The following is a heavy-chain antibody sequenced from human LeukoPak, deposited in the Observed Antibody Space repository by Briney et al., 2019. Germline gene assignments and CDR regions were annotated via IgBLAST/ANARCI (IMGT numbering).Heavy chain of an antibody. CDR3: ATVPIMAAPDAFDI. D-gene: IGHD5-12*01. J-gene: IGHJ3*02. CDR1: GFTVSSNY. Sequence: GGSLRLSCAASGFTVSSNYMSWVRQAPGKGLEWVSVIYSGGSTYYADSVKGRFTISRDNSKNTLYLQMNSLRAEDTAVYYCATVPIMAAPDAFDIWGQGTMVTVSS. V-gene: IGHV3-53*01. CDR2: IYSGGST.